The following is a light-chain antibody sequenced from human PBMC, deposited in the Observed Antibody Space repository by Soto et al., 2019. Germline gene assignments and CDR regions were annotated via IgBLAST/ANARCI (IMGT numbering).Light chain of an antibody. V-gene: IGLV1-47*01. CDR3: AAWADSLSGGV. CDR2: RNN. Sequence: SELNKPTYASGTPRQRLTITCTGSSSNIGSKNVCWYQQLQGTAPKLLLYRNNPRPSGVPDRFSGSKSGTSASLAISGLLSDDEADYYCAAWADSLSGGVFGTGTKVTVL. J-gene: IGLJ1*01. CDR1: SSNIGSKN.